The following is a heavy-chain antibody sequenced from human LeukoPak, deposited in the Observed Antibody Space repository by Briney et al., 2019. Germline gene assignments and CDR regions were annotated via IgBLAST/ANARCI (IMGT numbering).Heavy chain of an antibody. CDR1: GFTFSSYW. J-gene: IGHJ3*02. CDR2: IKQDGSEK. Sequence: GGSLRLSCAASGFTFSSYWMSWVRQAPGKGLEWVANIKQDGSEKYYVDSVKGRFTISRDNAKNSLYLQMNSLRAGDTAVYYCARHGRGSVYDAFDIWGQGTMVTVSS. V-gene: IGHV3-7*03. CDR3: ARHGRGSVYDAFDI. D-gene: IGHD5/OR15-5a*01.